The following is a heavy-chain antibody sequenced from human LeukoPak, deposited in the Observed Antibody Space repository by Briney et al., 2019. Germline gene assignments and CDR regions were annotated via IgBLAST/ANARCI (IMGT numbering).Heavy chain of an antibody. CDR3: ARLPGVQT. D-gene: IGHD3-3*01. CDR2: IYYSGST. J-gene: IGHJ4*02. CDR1: GGSISGYS. V-gene: IGHV4-59*08. Sequence: SETLSLTCTVSGGSISGYSWSWIRQPPGKGLEWIGYIYYSGSTNYNPSLKSRVTISVDTSKNQFSLKLSSVTAADTAVYYCARLPGVQTWGQGTLVTVSS.